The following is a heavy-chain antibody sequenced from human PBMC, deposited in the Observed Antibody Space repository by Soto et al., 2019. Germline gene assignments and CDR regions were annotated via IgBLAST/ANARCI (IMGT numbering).Heavy chain of an antibody. CDR3: ARDFLWYCSSTSCPRGWFDP. CDR1: GGSISSGDYY. Sequence: SETLSLTCTVSGGSISSGDYYWSWIRQPPGKGLEWIGYIYYSGSTYYNPSLKSRVTISVDTSKNQFSLKLSSVTAADTAVYYCARDFLWYCSSTSCPRGWFDPWGQGTLVAVSS. CDR2: IYYSGST. J-gene: IGHJ5*02. V-gene: IGHV4-30-4*01. D-gene: IGHD2-2*01.